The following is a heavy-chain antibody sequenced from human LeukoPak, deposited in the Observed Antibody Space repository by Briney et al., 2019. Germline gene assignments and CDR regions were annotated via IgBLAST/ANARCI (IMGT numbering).Heavy chain of an antibody. CDR3: ARGGSSGWYYFDY. CDR1: GFTFSSHS. Sequence: GGSLRLSCAASGFTFSSHSMNWVRQAPGKGLEWVSSISSSSSYIYYADSVKGRFTISRDNAKNSLYLQMNSLRAEDTAVYYCARGGSSGWYYFDYWGQGTLVTVSS. CDR2: ISSSSSYI. D-gene: IGHD6-19*01. V-gene: IGHV3-21*01. J-gene: IGHJ4*02.